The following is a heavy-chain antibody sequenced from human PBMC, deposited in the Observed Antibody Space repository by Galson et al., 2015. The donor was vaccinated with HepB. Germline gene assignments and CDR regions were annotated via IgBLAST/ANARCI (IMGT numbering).Heavy chain of an antibody. J-gene: IGHJ4*02. CDR3: AKATNYDFWSGHYN. D-gene: IGHD3-3*01. CDR2: ISGSGDTT. Sequence: SLRLSCAASGFTFSAYAMSWVRQAPGKGLEWVSGISGSGDTTYYADSVKGRFTISRDNSKNTLYLQMNSLRADGTAVYYCAKATNYDFWSGHYNWGQGTLVSVSS. CDR1: GFTFSAYA. V-gene: IGHV3-23*01.